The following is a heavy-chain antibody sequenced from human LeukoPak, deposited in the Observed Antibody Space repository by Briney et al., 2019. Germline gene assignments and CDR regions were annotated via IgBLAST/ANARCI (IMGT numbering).Heavy chain of an antibody. CDR3: AKDTKPLRFLEWLFDY. CDR2: IWYDGSNK. V-gene: IGHV3-33*06. D-gene: IGHD3-3*01. Sequence: GGSLRLSCAASGFTFSSYGMHWVRQAPGKGLEWVAVIWYDGSNKYYADSVKGRFTISRDNSKNTLYLQMNSLRAEDTAVYYSAKDTKPLRFLEWLFDYWGQGTLVTVSS. CDR1: GFTFSSYG. J-gene: IGHJ4*02.